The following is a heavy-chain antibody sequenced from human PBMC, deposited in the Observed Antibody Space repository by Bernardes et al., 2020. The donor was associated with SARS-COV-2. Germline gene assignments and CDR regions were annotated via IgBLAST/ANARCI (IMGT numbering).Heavy chain of an antibody. D-gene: IGHD5-12*01. V-gene: IGHV4-34*01. CDR3: ARGRLVPRLRGGYSGYVHWAFDY. CDR1: GGSFSGYY. Sequence: SETLSLTCAVYGGSFSGYYWSWIRQPPGKGLEWIGEINHSGSTNYNPSLKSRVTISVDTSKNQFSLKLSSVTAADTAVYYCARGRLVPRLRGGYSGYVHWAFDYWGQGTLVTVSS. CDR2: INHSGST. J-gene: IGHJ4*02.